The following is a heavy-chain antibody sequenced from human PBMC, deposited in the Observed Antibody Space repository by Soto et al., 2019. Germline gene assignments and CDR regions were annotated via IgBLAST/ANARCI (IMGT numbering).Heavy chain of an antibody. J-gene: IGHJ4*02. Sequence: PSCTMALPCTASGGSIRSSTYYWGLIRQHPGMGLEGIGSFYYFVNTQYNPSLKSRVSMSVDTSKNQFSLKLRSVTAADTAVYYCARQGMVQGVVYYFDYWGQGTLVTVSS. CDR3: ARQGMVQGVVYYFDY. CDR2: FYYFVNT. CDR1: GGSIRSSTYY. D-gene: IGHD3-10*01. V-gene: IGHV4-39*01.